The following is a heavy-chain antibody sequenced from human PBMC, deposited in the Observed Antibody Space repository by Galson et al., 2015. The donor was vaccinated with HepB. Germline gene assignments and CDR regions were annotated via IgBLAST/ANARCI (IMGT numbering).Heavy chain of an antibody. CDR2: ITPIFGSE. CDR1: GGTFSTST. J-gene: IGHJ4*02. D-gene: IGHD3-22*01. V-gene: IGHV1-69*13. Sequence: SVKVSCKASGGTFSTSTLSWVRQTPGQGLEWMEGITPIFGSENSAQKFQGRVTITADESTRTTYMEVRRLRSEDTAVYYCARQHDSSGYYPYWGQGTLVTVSS. CDR3: ARQHDSSGYYPY.